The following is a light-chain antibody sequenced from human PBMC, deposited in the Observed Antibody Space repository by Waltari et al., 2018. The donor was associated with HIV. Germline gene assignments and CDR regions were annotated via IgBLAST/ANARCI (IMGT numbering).Light chain of an antibody. J-gene: IGLJ2*01. CDR1: NSNIGAGYD. Sequence: QSVLTQPPSVSGAPGQRVTISCTGNNSNIGAGYDVHWYQKLPGTAPKFFISDGICRPSVVPDRVSVVRSGTSASLDSTGLQAVDEAYYYCQSYDKSLSGSVFGRGTKLTVL. CDR3: QSYDKSLSGSV. CDR2: DGI. V-gene: IGLV1-40*01.